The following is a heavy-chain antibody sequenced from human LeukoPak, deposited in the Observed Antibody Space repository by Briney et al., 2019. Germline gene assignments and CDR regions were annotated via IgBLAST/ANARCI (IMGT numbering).Heavy chain of an antibody. CDR3: ARHKALYSSSWYFDY. CDR1: GGSISSYY. J-gene: IGHJ4*02. Sequence: SETLSLTCTVSGGSISSYYWSWIRQPPGKGLEWIGYIYYSGSTNYNPSLKSRVTISVDTSKNQFSLKLSSVTAADTAVYYCARHKALYSSSWYFDYWGQGTLVTVSS. CDR2: IYYSGST. V-gene: IGHV4-59*08. D-gene: IGHD6-13*01.